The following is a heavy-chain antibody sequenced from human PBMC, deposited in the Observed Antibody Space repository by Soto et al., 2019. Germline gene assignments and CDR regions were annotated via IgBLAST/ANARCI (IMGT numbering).Heavy chain of an antibody. Sequence: GALRLSCAVSGFPFSFYGFHWVRQSPGKGLEWLGVIVSDGSAIYHADSLEGRFFSSRDNSKDILYLQMNSLRVEDTTVYYCARDDAFDNENGFDMWGQGTMVTVSS. CDR2: IVSDGSAI. CDR1: GFPFSFYG. V-gene: IGHV3-33*01. D-gene: IGHD3-3*02. J-gene: IGHJ3*02. CDR3: ARDDAFDNENGFDM.